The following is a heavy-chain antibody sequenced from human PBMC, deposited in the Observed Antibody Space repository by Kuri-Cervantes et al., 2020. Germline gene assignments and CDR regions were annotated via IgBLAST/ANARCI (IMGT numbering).Heavy chain of an antibody. V-gene: IGHV1-8*01. J-gene: IGHJ6*02. Sequence: ASVKVSCKASGYTFTSYDINWVRLATGQGLEWMGWMNPNSGNTGYAQKFQGRVTMTRDTSISTAYMELSRLRSDDTAVCYCARDPPYSSSSAWEGGGVNYYYYYGMDVWGQGTTVTVAS. D-gene: IGHD6-6*01. CDR3: ARDPPYSSSSAWEGGGVNYYYYYGMDV. CDR2: MNPNSGNT. CDR1: GYTFTSYD.